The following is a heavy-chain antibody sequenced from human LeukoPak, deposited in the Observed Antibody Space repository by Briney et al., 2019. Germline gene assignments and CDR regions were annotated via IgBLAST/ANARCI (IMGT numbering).Heavy chain of an antibody. Sequence: SETLSLTCTVSGGSISSYYWSWIRQPPGKGLEWIGYIYYSGSTNYNPSLKSRVTISVDTSKNQFSPKLSSVTAADTAVYYCASSGYSYGLGYWGQGTLVTVSS. J-gene: IGHJ4*02. D-gene: IGHD5-18*01. CDR2: IYYSGST. V-gene: IGHV4-59*01. CDR1: GGSISSYY. CDR3: ASSGYSYGLGY.